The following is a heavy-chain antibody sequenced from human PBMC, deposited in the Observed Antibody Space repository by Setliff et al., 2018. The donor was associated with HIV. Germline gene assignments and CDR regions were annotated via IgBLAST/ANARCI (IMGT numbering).Heavy chain of an antibody. Sequence: SETLSLTCTVSGGSISSGSYYWSWIRQPAGKGLEWIGRIYTSGSTNYNPSLKSRVTISVDASKNQFSLKLSSVTAADTAVYYCARSIRGLDVWGQGTTVTVSS. V-gene: IGHV4-61*02. D-gene: IGHD3-3*02. CDR1: GGSISSGSYY. CDR3: ARSIRGLDV. CDR2: IYTSGST. J-gene: IGHJ6*02.